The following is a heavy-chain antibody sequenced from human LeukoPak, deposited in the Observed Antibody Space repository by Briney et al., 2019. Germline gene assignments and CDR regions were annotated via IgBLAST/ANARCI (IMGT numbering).Heavy chain of an antibody. CDR3: ARDFIDIVATTEDY. D-gene: IGHD5-12*01. J-gene: IGHJ4*02. CDR2: INPNSGGT. V-gene: IGHV1-2*02. Sequence: ASVKVSRKASGYTFTGYYMHWVRQAPGQGLEWMGWINPNSGGTNYAQKFQGRVTMTRDTSISTAYMELSRLRSDDTAVYYCARDFIDIVATTEDYWGQGTLVTVSS. CDR1: GYTFTGYY.